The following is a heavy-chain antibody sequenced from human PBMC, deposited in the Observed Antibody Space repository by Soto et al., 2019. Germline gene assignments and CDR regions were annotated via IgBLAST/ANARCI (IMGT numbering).Heavy chain of an antibody. J-gene: IGHJ4*02. CDR2: IYYSGST. Sequence: SETLSLTCTVSGGSISSGGYYWSWIRQHPGKGLEWIGYIYYSGSTYYNPSPKSRVTISVDTSKNQFSLKLSSVTAADTAVYYCARGVRTGPTYYFDYWGQGTLVTVSS. V-gene: IGHV4-31*03. CDR1: GGSISSGGYY. CDR3: ARGVRTGPTYYFDY. D-gene: IGHD3-9*01.